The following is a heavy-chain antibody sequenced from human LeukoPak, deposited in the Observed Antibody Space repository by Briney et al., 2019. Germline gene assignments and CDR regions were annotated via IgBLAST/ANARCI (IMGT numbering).Heavy chain of an antibody. D-gene: IGHD2-21*02. Sequence: GGSLRLSCAASGFTFSSSAMSWVRQAPGKGLEWVSAISGGGGSTYYADSVKGRFTISRDNSKNTLYLQMNSLRAEDTAVYYCAKEEGDFTDFDAFDIWGQGTMVTVSS. V-gene: IGHV3-23*01. CDR2: ISGGGGST. J-gene: IGHJ3*02. CDR3: AKEEGDFTDFDAFDI. CDR1: GFTFSSSA.